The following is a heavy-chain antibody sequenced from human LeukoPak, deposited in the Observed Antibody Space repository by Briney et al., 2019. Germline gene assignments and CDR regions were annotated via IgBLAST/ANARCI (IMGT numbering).Heavy chain of an antibody. CDR3: ARELLTSVSPVTTSY. CDR1: GFTFSSYA. J-gene: IGHJ4*02. Sequence: GGSLRLSCAASGFTFSSYAMPWVRQAPGKGLEWVAVISYDGSNKYYADSVKGRFTISRDNSKNTLYLQMNSLRAEDTAVYYCARELLTSVSPVTTSYWGQGTLVTVSS. D-gene: IGHD4-17*01. CDR2: ISYDGSNK. V-gene: IGHV3-30-3*01.